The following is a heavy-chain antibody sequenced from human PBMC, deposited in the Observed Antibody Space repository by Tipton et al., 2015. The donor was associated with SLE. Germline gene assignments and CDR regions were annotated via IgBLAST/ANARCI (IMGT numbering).Heavy chain of an antibody. CDR3: ARVRNFYNWFDP. D-gene: IGHD2/OR15-2a*01. CDR1: GGSFSGYY. J-gene: IGHJ5*02. V-gene: IGHV4-34*01. CDR2: INHSGST. Sequence: TLSLTCAVYGGSFSGYYWSWIRQPPGKGLERIGEINHSGSTNYNPSLKSRVTISVDTSKNQFSLKLSSVTAADTAVYYCARVRNFYNWFDPWGQGTLVTVSS.